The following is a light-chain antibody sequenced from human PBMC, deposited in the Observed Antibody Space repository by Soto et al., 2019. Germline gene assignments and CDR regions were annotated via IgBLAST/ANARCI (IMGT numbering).Light chain of an antibody. CDR1: QSVNSNY. CDR2: GIS. V-gene: IGKV3-20*01. Sequence: EIVLTQSPGTLSLSPGERATLSCRASQSVNSNYLAWYQQKPGQAPRLLIYGISSRATGIPDRFSGSGSGADFTLTISRLEPEDFAVYYCQQYGSSPFTFGPGTKVDIK. CDR3: QQYGSSPFT. J-gene: IGKJ3*01.